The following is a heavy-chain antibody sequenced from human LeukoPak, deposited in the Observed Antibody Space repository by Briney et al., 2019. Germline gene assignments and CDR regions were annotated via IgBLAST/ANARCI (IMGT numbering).Heavy chain of an antibody. Sequence: GGALRLSCAASGFTFSSYWMSWVRQAPGKGLEWVANIKQDGREKYYVDSVKGRVTISRDNAKRSLYLQLNSLRVEATAVYYCARDVHWQQLDYWGQGTLVSVSS. J-gene: IGHJ4*02. CDR2: IKQDGREK. V-gene: IGHV3-7*01. CDR3: ARDVHWQQLDY. CDR1: GFTFSSYW. D-gene: IGHD6-13*01.